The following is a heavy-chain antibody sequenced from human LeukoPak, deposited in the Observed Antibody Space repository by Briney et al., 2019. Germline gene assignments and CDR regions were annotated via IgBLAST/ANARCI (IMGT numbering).Heavy chain of an antibody. CDR2: IYYTGST. V-gene: IGHV4-39*01. Sequence: PSQTLSLTCTVSGGSIGSSFSYWGWIRQPPGKGLEWVGSIYYTGSTFYNPSLKSRLTISVDTSKNQISLNLSPVTAADTAVYYCARRLYCRGSTCPSFDYWGQGTLVAVSP. D-gene: IGHD2-2*01. CDR3: ARRLYCRGSTCPSFDY. CDR1: GGSIGSSFSY. J-gene: IGHJ4*02.